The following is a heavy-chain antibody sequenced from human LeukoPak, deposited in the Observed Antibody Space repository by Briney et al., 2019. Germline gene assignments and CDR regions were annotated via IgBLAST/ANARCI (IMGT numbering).Heavy chain of an antibody. V-gene: IGHV1-2*02. CDR2: INPNSGGT. CDR3: ARVGNPWWSLQSPSFTWDY. Sequence: ASVKVSCKASGYTFTGYYMHRVRQAPGQGHEWMGWINPNSGGTNYAQKFQGRVTMTRDTSISTAYMELSRLRSDDTAVYYCARVGNPWWSLQSPSFTWDYWGQGTLVTVSS. J-gene: IGHJ4*02. CDR1: GYTFTGYY. D-gene: IGHD2-21*02.